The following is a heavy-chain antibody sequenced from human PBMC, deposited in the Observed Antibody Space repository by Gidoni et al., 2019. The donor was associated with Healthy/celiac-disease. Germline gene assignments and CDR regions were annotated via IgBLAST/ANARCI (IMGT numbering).Heavy chain of an antibody. J-gene: IGHJ4*02. CDR2: IYYSGST. CDR1: GGSISSSSYY. CDR3: ARQTGFLFGVVTEFDY. V-gene: IGHV4-39*01. D-gene: IGHD3-3*01. Sequence: QLQLQESGPGLVKPSETLSLTCTVSGGSISSSSYYWGWIRQPPGKGLEWIGSIYYSGSTYYNPSLKSRVTISVDTSKNQFSLKLSSVTAADTAVYYCARQTGFLFGVVTEFDYWGQGTLVTVSS.